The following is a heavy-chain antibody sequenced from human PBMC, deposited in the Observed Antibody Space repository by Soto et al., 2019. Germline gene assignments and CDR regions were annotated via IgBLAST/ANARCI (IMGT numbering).Heavy chain of an antibody. CDR3: ATGPGNARYYYGMDV. CDR1: GFTFSSYG. J-gene: IGHJ6*02. V-gene: IGHV3-33*01. Sequence: PGGSLRLSCAASGFTFSSYGMHWVRQSPGKGLEWVAVIWYDGSNKYYADSVKGRFTISRDNSKNTLYLQMNSLRAEDTAVYYCATGPGNARYYYGMDVWGQGTTVTVSS. D-gene: IGHD6-13*01. CDR2: IWYDGSNK.